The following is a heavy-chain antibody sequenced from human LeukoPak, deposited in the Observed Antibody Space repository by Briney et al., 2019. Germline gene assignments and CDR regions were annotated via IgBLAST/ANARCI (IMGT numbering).Heavy chain of an antibody. J-gene: IGHJ4*02. V-gene: IGHV3-7*01. D-gene: IGHD6-19*01. Sequence: GGSLRLSCAASGFTFSSYWMSWVRQAPGKGLEWVANIKQDGSEKYYVDSVKGRFTISRDNAKNSLYLQMNSLRAEDTAVYYCARDRIAVAGTYFDYWGQGTLVTVSS. CDR1: GFTFSSYW. CDR2: IKQDGSEK. CDR3: ARDRIAVAGTYFDY.